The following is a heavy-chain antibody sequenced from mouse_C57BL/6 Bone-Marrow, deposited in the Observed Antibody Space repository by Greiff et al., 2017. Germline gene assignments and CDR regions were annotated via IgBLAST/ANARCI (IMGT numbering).Heavy chain of an antibody. V-gene: IGHV1-50*01. CDR2: IDPSDSYT. CDR1: GYTFTSYW. D-gene: IGHD1-1*01. J-gene: IGHJ2*01. Sequence: QVQLQQPGAELVKPGASVKLSCKASGYTFTSYWMQWVKQRPGQGLEWIGEIDPSDSYTNYNPKFKGKATLTLDTSSSTAYMQLSSRTSEDSAVDYCERRGYYYGSSYYWGQGTTLTVSS. CDR3: ERRGYYYGSSYY.